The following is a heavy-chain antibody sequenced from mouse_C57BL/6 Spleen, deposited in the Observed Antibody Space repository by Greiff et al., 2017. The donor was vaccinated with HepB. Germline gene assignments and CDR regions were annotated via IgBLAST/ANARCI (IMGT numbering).Heavy chain of an antibody. Sequence: VQLQQSGAELVKPGASVKLSCKASGYTFTSYWMHWVKQRPGQGLEWIGMIHPNSGSTNYNEKFKSKATLTVDKSSSTAYMQLSSLTSEDSAVYYCARFDYDGGAWFAYWGQGTLVTVSA. D-gene: IGHD2-4*01. CDR3: ARFDYDGGAWFAY. J-gene: IGHJ3*01. CDR2: IHPNSGST. V-gene: IGHV1-64*01. CDR1: GYTFTSYW.